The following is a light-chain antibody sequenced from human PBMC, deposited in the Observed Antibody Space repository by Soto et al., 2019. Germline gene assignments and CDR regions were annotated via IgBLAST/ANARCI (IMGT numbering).Light chain of an antibody. CDR1: QGISSY. V-gene: IGKV1-9*01. CDR2: SAS. Sequence: QLTQSPSSLSASVGDRVTITCRASQGISSYLGWYQQKPGKAPELLIYSASTLRSGVPSRFSGSGSGTDFTLTISSLQPADFATYYCQQLNSYPRTFGQGTKVEIK. CDR3: QQLNSYPRT. J-gene: IGKJ1*01.